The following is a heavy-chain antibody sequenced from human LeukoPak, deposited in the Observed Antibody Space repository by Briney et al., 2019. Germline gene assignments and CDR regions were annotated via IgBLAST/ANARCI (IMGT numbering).Heavy chain of an antibody. CDR1: GFNFSGSA. V-gene: IGHV3-73*01. Sequence: PGGSLTLSCAASGFNFSGSAVHWVRQASGKGLEWVGHIRSKGNNYATAYSASVKGRFTVSRDDSKNTAHLQMNNLKTEDTAVYYCTRPGSYSTDDAFDIWGQGTMVTVSS. CDR2: IRSKGNNYAT. J-gene: IGHJ3*02. CDR3: TRPGSYSTDDAFDI. D-gene: IGHD1-26*01.